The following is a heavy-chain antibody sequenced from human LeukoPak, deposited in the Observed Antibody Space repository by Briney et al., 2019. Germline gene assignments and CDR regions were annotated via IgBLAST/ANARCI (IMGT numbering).Heavy chain of an antibody. V-gene: IGHV3-30*02. CDR2: IRYDGSNK. CDR1: GFTFSSYG. J-gene: IGHJ6*03. D-gene: IGHD5-24*01. CDR3: AREDDYEYYMDV. Sequence: GGSLRLSCAASGFTFSSYGMHWVRQAPGKGLEWVAFIRYDGSNKYYADSVKSRFTISRDNSKNTLYLQMNSLRAEDTAVYYCAREDDYEYYMDVWGKGTTVTVSS.